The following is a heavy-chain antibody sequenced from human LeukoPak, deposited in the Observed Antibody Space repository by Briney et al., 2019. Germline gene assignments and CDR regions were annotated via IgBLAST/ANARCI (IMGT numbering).Heavy chain of an antibody. CDR1: GFNFSTYW. CDR2: IKEDGSEI. D-gene: IGHD3-10*01. J-gene: IGHJ4*02. Sequence: PGGSLRLSCAASGFNFSTYWMTWVRQVPGKGLEWVANIKEDGSEIYYVDAVKGRFSISRDNAKTSLYLQMNSLSVADTAVYYCVTDQTGRHPYFFDCWGQGTLVTVSS. CDR3: VTDQTGRHPYFFDC. V-gene: IGHV3-7*01.